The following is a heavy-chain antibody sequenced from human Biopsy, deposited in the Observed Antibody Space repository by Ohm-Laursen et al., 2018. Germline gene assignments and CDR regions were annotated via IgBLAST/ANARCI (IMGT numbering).Heavy chain of an antibody. D-gene: IGHD3-9*01. CDR3: ATKLTGYFHH. J-gene: IGHJ1*01. Sequence: GASVKVSCKAPGGTFSNYGVNWVRQAPGQGLEWLGGNIPILGTGNYARKFQDRVTVAADTSTSTATMELRSLRSDDPAVYYCATKLTGYFHHWGQGTLVIVSS. V-gene: IGHV1-69*06. CDR1: GGTFSNYG. CDR2: NIPILGTG.